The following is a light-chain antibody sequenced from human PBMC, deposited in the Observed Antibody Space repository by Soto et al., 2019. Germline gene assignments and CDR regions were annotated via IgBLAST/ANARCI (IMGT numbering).Light chain of an antibody. CDR1: QSVSSSY. CDR2: GAS. V-gene: IGKV3-20*01. Sequence: EIVLTQSPGTLSLSPGERATLSCRASQSVSSSYLAWYQQKPGQAPRLLIYGASSRATGIPARFSGSGSGTDFTLTISRLEADDFAVYYCQQYGSSPLYTFGQGTKLEIK. J-gene: IGKJ2*01. CDR3: QQYGSSPLYT.